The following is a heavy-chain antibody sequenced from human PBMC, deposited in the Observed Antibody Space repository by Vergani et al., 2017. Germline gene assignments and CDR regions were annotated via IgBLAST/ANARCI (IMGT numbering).Heavy chain of an antibody. D-gene: IGHD6-6*01. V-gene: IGHV4-34*01. Sequence: QVQLQQWGAGLLKPSETLSLTCAVYGGPFSGYYWSWIRQPPGKGLEWIGEINHSGSTNYNPSLKSRVTISVDTSKNQFSLKLSSVTAADTAVYYCARGSIAARPLDYWGQGTLVTVSS. CDR2: INHSGST. J-gene: IGHJ4*02. CDR3: ARGSIAARPLDY. CDR1: GGPFSGYY.